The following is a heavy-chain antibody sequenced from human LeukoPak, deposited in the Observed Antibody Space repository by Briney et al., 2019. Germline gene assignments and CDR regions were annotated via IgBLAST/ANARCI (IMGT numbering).Heavy chain of an antibody. CDR1: GFTFSNSW. CDR3: TTDRYYDAAYTT. CDR2: IKSKTDGGAT. V-gene: IGHV3-15*01. D-gene: IGHD1-26*01. Sequence: GGSLRLSCAASGFTFSNSWMSWVRQAPGKGLEWVGCIKSKTDGGATDCASPVKGRLTISRDDAKNTQYLRMNSRKAGDTDVYYCTTDRYYDAAYTTWGQGTLVTVSS. J-gene: IGHJ4*02.